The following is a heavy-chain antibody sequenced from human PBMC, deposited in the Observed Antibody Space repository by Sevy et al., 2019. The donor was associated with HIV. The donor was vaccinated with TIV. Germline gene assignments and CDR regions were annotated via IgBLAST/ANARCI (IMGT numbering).Heavy chain of an antibody. D-gene: IGHD3-9*01. CDR2: IYYSGST. Sequence: SETLSLTCAVSAASISNYYWTWIRQPPGKGLEWIGHIYYSGSTDYNPSLKSRVTISVDTSKNHFSLKLNSMTAADTGVYYCARAIPYYDILTGRNYGVDVWGQGTTVTVSS. J-gene: IGHJ6*02. V-gene: IGHV4-59*01. CDR1: AASISNYY. CDR3: ARAIPYYDILTGRNYGVDV.